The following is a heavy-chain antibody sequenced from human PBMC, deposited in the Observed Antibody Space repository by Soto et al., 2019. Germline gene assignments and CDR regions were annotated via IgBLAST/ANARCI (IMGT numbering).Heavy chain of an antibody. CDR2: ISGSGGNT. J-gene: IGHJ5*02. CDR3: AKSAMVRGGGWFDP. Sequence: EVQLLESGGGLVQPGGSLRLSCAASRFTFSTYAMSWVRQAPGKGLEGDSDISGSGGNTYYADSVKGRFTISRDNSKNTLYLQMNSLRAEDTAVYYCAKSAMVRGGGWFDPWGQGTLVTVSS. CDR1: RFTFSTYA. D-gene: IGHD3-10*01. V-gene: IGHV3-23*01.